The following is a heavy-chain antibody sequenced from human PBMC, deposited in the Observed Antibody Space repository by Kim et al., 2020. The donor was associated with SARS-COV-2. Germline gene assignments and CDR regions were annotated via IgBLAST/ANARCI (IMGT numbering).Heavy chain of an antibody. CDR3: ASGRGGGSHY. J-gene: IGHJ4*02. D-gene: IGHD2-15*01. V-gene: IGHV1-69*01. CDR2: TA. Sequence: TANYAQKFQGRVTITADESTSTAYMELSSLRSEDTAVYYCASGRGGGSHYWGQGTLVTVSS.